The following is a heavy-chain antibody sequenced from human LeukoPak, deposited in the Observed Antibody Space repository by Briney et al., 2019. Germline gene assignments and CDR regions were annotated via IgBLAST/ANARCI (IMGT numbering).Heavy chain of an antibody. D-gene: IGHD2-2*02. CDR3: AREGCSSTSCYTGYYYYGMDV. V-gene: IGHV4-30-4*01. CDR2: IYYSGST. CDR1: GGSISSGDYY. Sequence: PSETLSLTCTVSGGSISSGDYYWSWIRQPPGEGLEWIGYIYYSGSTYYNPSLKSRVTISVDTSKNQFSLKLSSVTAADTAVYYCAREGCSSTSCYTGYYYYGMDVWGQGTTVTVSS. J-gene: IGHJ6*02.